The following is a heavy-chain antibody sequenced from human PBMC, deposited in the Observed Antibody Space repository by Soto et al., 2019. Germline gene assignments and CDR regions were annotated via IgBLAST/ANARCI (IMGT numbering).Heavy chain of an antibody. V-gene: IGHV4-30-2*05. J-gene: IGHJ6*02. Sequence: SETLSLTCAVSGGSISSGGYSWSWIRQPPGKGLEWIGYIYYSGTTYYNPSLKSRVTISVDTSKNQFSLKLSSVTAADTAVYYCARALIQLWPHYYYGMDVWGQGTTVTVSS. CDR1: GGSISSGGYS. D-gene: IGHD5-18*01. CDR2: IYYSGTT. CDR3: ARALIQLWPHYYYGMDV.